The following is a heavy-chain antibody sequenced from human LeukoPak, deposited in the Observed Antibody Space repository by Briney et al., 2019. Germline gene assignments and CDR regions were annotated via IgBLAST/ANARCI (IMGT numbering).Heavy chain of an antibody. CDR2: INHNGKTI. CDR3: ARDNDWAFDY. D-gene: IGHD3-9*01. V-gene: IGHV3-48*02. Sequence: GGSLRLSCAASGFTFSSYVMSWVRQAPGKGLEWVSYINHNGKTIYYADSVKGRFTISKDNAKNSLYLQMNSLRDEDTAVYYCARDNDWAFDYWGQGTLVTVSS. J-gene: IGHJ4*02. CDR1: GFTFSSYV.